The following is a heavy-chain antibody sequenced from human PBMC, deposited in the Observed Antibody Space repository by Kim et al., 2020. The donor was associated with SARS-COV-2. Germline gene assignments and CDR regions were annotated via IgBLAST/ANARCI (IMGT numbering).Heavy chain of an antibody. D-gene: IGHD6-6*01. V-gene: IGHV4-39*02. J-gene: IGHJ4*02. Sequence: TYYTPSLKSRVTRSVDTSKSHFSLNLTSVTAADTAVYFCARRGRARYFDSWGQGALVTVSS. CDR3: ARRGRARYFDS. CDR2: T.